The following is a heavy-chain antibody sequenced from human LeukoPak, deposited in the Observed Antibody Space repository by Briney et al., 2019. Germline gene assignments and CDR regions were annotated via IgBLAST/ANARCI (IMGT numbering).Heavy chain of an antibody. CDR2: INHSGST. V-gene: IGHV4-39*07. CDR1: GVSISSSNSY. D-gene: IGHD2-15*01. CDR3: ARGGGWYRGDYFDY. Sequence: PSETLSLTCTVSGVSISSSNSYWSWIRQPPGKGLEWIGEINHSGSTNYNPSLKSRVTISVDTSKNQFSLKLSSVTAADTAVYYCARGGGWYRGDYFDYWGQGTLVTVSS. J-gene: IGHJ4*02.